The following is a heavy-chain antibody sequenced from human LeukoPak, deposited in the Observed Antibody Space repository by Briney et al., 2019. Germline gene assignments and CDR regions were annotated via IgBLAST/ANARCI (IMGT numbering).Heavy chain of an antibody. V-gene: IGHV4-59*01. Sequence: SETLSLTCTVSGGSISSYYWSWIRQPPGKGLEWIGYIYYSGSTNYNPSLKSRVTISVDTSKNQFSLKLSSVTAADAAVYYCARAGYDYIWGSYRWGYYYYYYMDVWGKGTTVTVSS. CDR2: IYYSGST. CDR3: ARAGYDYIWGSYRWGYYYYYYMDV. CDR1: GGSISSYY. J-gene: IGHJ6*03. D-gene: IGHD3-16*02.